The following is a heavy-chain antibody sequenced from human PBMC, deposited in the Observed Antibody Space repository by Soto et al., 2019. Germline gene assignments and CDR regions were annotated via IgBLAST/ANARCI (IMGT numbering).Heavy chain of an antibody. V-gene: IGHV1-69*13. CDR1: GGTFSSYA. CDR3: SRPGYSNYDSDY. Sequence: ASVKVSCKASGGTFSSYAISWVRQAPGQGLEWMGGIIPIFGTANYAQKFQGRVTITADESTSTAYMELSSLRSEDTAVYYCSRPGYSNYDSDYWGQGTLVTVSS. D-gene: IGHD5-12*01. J-gene: IGHJ4*02. CDR2: IIPIFGTA.